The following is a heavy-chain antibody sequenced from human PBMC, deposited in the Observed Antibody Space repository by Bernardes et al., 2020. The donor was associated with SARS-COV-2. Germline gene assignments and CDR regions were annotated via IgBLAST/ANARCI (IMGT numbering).Heavy chain of an antibody. J-gene: IGHJ3*02. CDR3: AKLGGWLDELAFDI. CDR1: GFTFDDYA. V-gene: IGHV3-9*01. Sequence: GGSLRLSCAASGFTFDDYAMHWVRQAPGKGLEWVSGISWNSGSIGYADSVKGRFTISRDNAKNSLYLQMNSLRAEDTALYYCAKLGGWLDELAFDIWGQGTMVTVSS. CDR2: ISWNSGSI. D-gene: IGHD6-19*01.